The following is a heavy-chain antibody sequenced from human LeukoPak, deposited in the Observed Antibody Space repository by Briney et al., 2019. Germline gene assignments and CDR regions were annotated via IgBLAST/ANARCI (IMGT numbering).Heavy chain of an antibody. V-gene: IGHV3-23*01. CDR2: IGGSGGNT. D-gene: IGHD3-22*01. Sequence: GGSLRLSCAASGFIFSSYSMSWVRQAPGKGLEWVSAIGGSGGNTYYADSVKGRFTISRDNSKNTLYLQMNSLRAEDTAVYYCVRESTSSGYYYAPDYWGQGTLVTVS. J-gene: IGHJ4*02. CDR3: VRESTSSGYYYAPDY. CDR1: GFIFSSYS.